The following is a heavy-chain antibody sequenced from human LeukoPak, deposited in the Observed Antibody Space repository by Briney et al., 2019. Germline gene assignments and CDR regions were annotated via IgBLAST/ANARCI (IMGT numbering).Heavy chain of an antibody. D-gene: IGHD3-3*01. Sequence: GGSLRLSCAASGFIFSSYWRSWVRQAPGKGLEWVANIKQDGSEEYYVDSVKGRFTISRDNAKSSLHLQMNSLRVEDTAVYYCALEGFLEWLPDYWGQGTLVTVSS. J-gene: IGHJ4*02. CDR3: ALEGFLEWLPDY. CDR2: IKQDGSEE. V-gene: IGHV3-7*01. CDR1: GFIFSSYW.